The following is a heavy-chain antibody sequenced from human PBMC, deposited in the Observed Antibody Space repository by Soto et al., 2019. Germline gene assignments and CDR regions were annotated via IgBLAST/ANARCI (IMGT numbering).Heavy chain of an antibody. CDR1: GGSISSGGYF. V-gene: IGHV4-30-2*01. CDR3: LGGGGTSYDY. D-gene: IGHD1-1*01. CDR2: IYHSGST. Sequence: QLQLQESGSGLVKPSQTLSLTCAVSGGSISSGGYFWSWIRQPPGKGLEWIGYIYHSGSTYYNPSLXXRVTLSVDRSKNQFSRTLSSVPAADTAVYYCLGGGGTSYDYWGQGTLVTVSS. J-gene: IGHJ4*02.